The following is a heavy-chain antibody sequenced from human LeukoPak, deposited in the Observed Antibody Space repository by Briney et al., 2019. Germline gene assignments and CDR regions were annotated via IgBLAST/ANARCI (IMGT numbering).Heavy chain of an antibody. CDR1: GYTFTGYY. CDR3: ARSLAMADES. Sequence: ASVKVSCKASGYTFTGYYMHWVRRAPGQGLEWMGWISAYNNNTNYAQKLQGRVTMTTDTSTSTAYMELRSLRADDTAVYYCARSLAMADESWGQGTLVTVSS. V-gene: IGHV1-18*04. D-gene: IGHD6-19*01. J-gene: IGHJ4*02. CDR2: ISAYNNNT.